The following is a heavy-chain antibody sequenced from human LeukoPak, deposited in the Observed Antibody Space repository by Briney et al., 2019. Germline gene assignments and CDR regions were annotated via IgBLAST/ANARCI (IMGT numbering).Heavy chain of an antibody. Sequence: SETLSLTCTVSGASITSSGYYWGWIRQPPGKGLEWIGTIYHSGSTYYNPSLKSRVTISVDTSKNQFSLKLSSVTAADTAVYYCARDGLNTMVRGKIHYKYMDVWGKGTTVSISS. CDR1: GASITSSGYY. J-gene: IGHJ6*03. CDR3: ARDGLNTMVRGKIHYKYMDV. D-gene: IGHD3-10*01. V-gene: IGHV4-39*07. CDR2: IYHSGST.